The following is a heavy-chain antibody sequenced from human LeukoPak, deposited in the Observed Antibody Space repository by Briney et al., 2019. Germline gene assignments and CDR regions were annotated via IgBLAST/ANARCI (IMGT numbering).Heavy chain of an antibody. Sequence: QRGGSLRLSCAASGFTFSSYAMSWVRQAPGKGLEWVSAISGSGGSTYYADSVKGRFTTSRDNSKNTLYLQMSSLRAEDTAVYYCAKEKVYSSSWYAGDDYWGQGTLVTVSS. CDR2: ISGSGGST. CDR3: AKEKVYSSSWYAGDDY. CDR1: GFTFSSYA. V-gene: IGHV3-23*01. J-gene: IGHJ4*02. D-gene: IGHD6-13*01.